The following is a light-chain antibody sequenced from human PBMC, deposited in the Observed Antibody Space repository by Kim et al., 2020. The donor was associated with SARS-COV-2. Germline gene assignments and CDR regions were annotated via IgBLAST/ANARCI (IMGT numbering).Light chain of an antibody. CDR1: KWGDKY. Sequence: GSPGRTASITCSGDKWGDKYVCWYKQKPGQSPGLVIYKDSKRPSGIPERFSGPNSGNTATLTISGTQAMDEADYYCQAWDSSTSVFGGGTQLPS. CDR3: QAWDSSTSV. V-gene: IGLV3-1*01. CDR2: KDS. J-gene: IGLJ3*02.